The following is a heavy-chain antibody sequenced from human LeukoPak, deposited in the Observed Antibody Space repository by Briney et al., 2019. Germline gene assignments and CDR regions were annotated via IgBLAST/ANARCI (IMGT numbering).Heavy chain of an antibody. D-gene: IGHD1-26*01. V-gene: IGHV3-7*01. CDR3: ARGPGDFDASDI. Sequence: GGSLRLSCAASGLNFNGYWMSWVRQAPGKGPEWVAHVKENGNEQYYADSVEGRFTISRDNVKRSLFLQMNNLRVEDTAVYYCARGPGDFDASDIWGQGTMVTVSS. J-gene: IGHJ3*02. CDR2: VKENGNEQ. CDR1: GLNFNGYW.